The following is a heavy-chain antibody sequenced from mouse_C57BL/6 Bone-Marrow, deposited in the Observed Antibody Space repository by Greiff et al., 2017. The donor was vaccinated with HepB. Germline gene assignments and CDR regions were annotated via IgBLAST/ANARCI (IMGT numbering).Heavy chain of an antibody. J-gene: IGHJ3*01. D-gene: IGHD1-1*01. Sequence: EVMLVESGEGLVKPGGSLKLSCAASGFTFSSYAMSWVRQTPEKRLEWVAYISSGGDYIYYADTVKGRFTLSRDNARNTLYLQMSSLKSEDTAMYYCTRDRLRERFAYWGQGTLVTVSA. CDR3: TRDRLRERFAY. V-gene: IGHV5-9-1*02. CDR2: ISSGGDYI. CDR1: GFTFSSYA.